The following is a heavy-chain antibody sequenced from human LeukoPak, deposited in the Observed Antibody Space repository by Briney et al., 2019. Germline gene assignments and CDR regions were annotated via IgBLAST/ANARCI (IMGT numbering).Heavy chain of an antibody. Sequence: ASVKVSCKTSGYSFSTFDINWVRQATGQGLEWMGWMNPNSGNTNYEQKFQGRLTMTRDTSISTAYMELSSLRSEDTAVYYCARGGILVQGVTTLYGMDVWGQGTTVTVSS. D-gene: IGHD3-10*01. V-gene: IGHV1-8*01. J-gene: IGHJ6*02. CDR1: GYSFSTFD. CDR2: MNPNSGNT. CDR3: ARGGILVQGVTTLYGMDV.